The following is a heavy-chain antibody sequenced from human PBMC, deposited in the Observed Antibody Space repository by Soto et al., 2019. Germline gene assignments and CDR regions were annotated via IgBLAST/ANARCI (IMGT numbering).Heavy chain of an antibody. V-gene: IGHV1-3*01. Sequence: ASVKVSCKASGYTFTSYAMHWVRQAPGQRLEWMGWINAGNGNTKYSQKFQGRVTVTRDTSASTAYMELSSLRSEDTAVYYCATGRLYIVTDYWGQGTLVTVSS. D-gene: IGHD3-22*01. CDR3: ATGRLYIVTDY. CDR1: GYTFTSYA. CDR2: INAGNGNT. J-gene: IGHJ4*02.